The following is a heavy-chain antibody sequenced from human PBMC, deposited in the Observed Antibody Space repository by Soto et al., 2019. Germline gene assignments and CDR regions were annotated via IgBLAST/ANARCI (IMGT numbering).Heavy chain of an antibody. D-gene: IGHD3-10*01. J-gene: IGHJ4*02. CDR2: ISGSGGST. CDR3: FIKDRYNYRPFDY. V-gene: IGHV3-23*01. Sequence: GGSLRLSCAASGFTFSSYAMSWVRQAPGKGLEWVSAISGSGGSTYYADSVKGRFTISRDNSKNTLYLQMNSLRDEDTAVYYCFIKDRYNYRPFDYWCQAILVTVS. CDR1: GFTFSSYA.